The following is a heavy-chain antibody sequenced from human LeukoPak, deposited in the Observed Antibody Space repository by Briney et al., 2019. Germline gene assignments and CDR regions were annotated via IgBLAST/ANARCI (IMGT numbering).Heavy chain of an antibody. J-gene: IGHJ4*02. D-gene: IGHD6-19*01. Sequence: QPGRSLRLSCAASGFTFSSYGMHWVRQAPGKGLEWVAVISYDGSNKYYADSVKGRFTISRDNSKNSLYLQMNSLRAEDTAVYYCARDPGHSSGLFDYWGQGTLVTVSS. V-gene: IGHV3-30*03. CDR3: ARDPGHSSGLFDY. CDR2: ISYDGSNK. CDR1: GFTFSSYG.